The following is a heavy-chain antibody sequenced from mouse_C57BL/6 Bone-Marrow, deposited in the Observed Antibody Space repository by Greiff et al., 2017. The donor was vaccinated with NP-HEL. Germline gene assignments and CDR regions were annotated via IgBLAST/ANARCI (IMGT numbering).Heavy chain of an antibody. D-gene: IGHD2-4*01. CDR3: ARDDSLYYYAMDY. CDR1: GYTFTSYW. Sequence: QVQLKQPGAELVMPGASVKLSCKASGYTFTSYWMHWVKQRPGQGLEWIGEIDPSDSYTNYNQKFKGKSTLTVDKSSSTAYMQLSSLTSEDSAVYYCARDDSLYYYAMDYWGQGTSVTGSS. V-gene: IGHV1-69*01. J-gene: IGHJ4*01. CDR2: IDPSDSYT.